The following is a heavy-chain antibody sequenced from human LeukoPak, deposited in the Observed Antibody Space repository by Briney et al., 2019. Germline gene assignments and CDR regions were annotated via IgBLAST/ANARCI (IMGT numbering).Heavy chain of an antibody. Sequence: SETLSLTCTVSGGSISSYYWSWIRQPAGKGLEWIGRIYTSGSTNYNPSLKSRVTMSVDTSKNQFSLKLSSVTAADTAVYYCERDGVVPDAFDIWGQGTMVTVSS. J-gene: IGHJ3*02. V-gene: IGHV4-4*07. CDR2: IYTSGST. CDR1: GGSISSYY. CDR3: ERDGVVPDAFDI. D-gene: IGHD3-3*01.